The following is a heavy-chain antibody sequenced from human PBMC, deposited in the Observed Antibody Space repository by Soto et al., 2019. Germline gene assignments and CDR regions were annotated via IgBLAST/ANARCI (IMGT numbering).Heavy chain of an antibody. V-gene: IGHV3-30-3*01. CDR3: VHERSSGYFPDFQH. CDR2: ISYDGSNK. CDR1: GFTFSSYA. Sequence: QVQLVESGGGVVQPGRSLRLSCAASGFTFSSYAMHWVRQAPGKGLEWVAVISYDGSNKYYADSVKGRFTISRDNSKNTLYLQMNSLRAEDTAVYYCVHERSSGYFPDFQHWGQGTLVTVSS. J-gene: IGHJ1*01. D-gene: IGHD3-22*01.